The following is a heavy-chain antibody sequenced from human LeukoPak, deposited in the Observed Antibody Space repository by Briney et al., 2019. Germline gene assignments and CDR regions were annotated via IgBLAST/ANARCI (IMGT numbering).Heavy chain of an antibody. CDR1: GYTFTSYD. V-gene: IGHV1-8*03. CDR2: MNPNSGNT. Sequence: ASVKVSCKASGYTFTSYDINWVRPATGQGLEWMGWMNPNSGNTGYAQKFQGRVTITRNTSISTAYMELSSLRSEDTAVYYCARGGYDILTGYYDDFDYWGQGTLVTVSS. CDR3: ARGGYDILTGYYDDFDY. D-gene: IGHD3-9*01. J-gene: IGHJ4*02.